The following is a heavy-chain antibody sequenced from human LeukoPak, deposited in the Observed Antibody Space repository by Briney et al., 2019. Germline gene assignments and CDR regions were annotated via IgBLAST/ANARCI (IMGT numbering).Heavy chain of an antibody. J-gene: IGHJ4*02. CDR2: INHSGSS. CDR3: AILRGYSGYGY. D-gene: IGHD5-12*01. Sequence: TPSETLSLTCAVYGRPYHGYYGSWMRQPPPRDGEWIGEINHSGSSNYNPSLKSRVTIQVDTSNNQFSLKLSSVTAADTAVYYCAILRGYSGYGYWGQGTLVTVSS. CDR1: GRPYHGYY. V-gene: IGHV4-34*01.